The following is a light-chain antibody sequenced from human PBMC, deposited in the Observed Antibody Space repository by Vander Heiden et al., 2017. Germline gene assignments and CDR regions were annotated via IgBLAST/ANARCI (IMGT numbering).Light chain of an antibody. J-gene: IGKJ4*02. V-gene: IGKV2-30*02. Sequence: VMTQSPLSLPVTLGQPASISCTSRQSLIHSDGNTYLNWFQQRPGQSPRRRSYKVSNRDSGVPDRFSGSGSGTDFTRRISRVEAEDVGVYYWMQATRWPLTFGGGTKVEIK. CDR3: MQATRWPLT. CDR1: QSLIHSDGNTY. CDR2: KVS.